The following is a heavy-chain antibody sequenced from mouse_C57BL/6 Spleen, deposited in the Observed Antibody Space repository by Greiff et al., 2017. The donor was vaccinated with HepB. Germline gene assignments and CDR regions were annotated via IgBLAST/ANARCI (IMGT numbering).Heavy chain of an antibody. CDR1: GYTFTSYW. CDR2: IDPSDSET. CDR3: ARSIYYYGSSSAWFAY. V-gene: IGHV1-52*01. D-gene: IGHD1-1*01. J-gene: IGHJ3*01. Sequence: VQLQQPGAELVRPGSSVKLSCKASGYTFTSYWMHWVKQRPIQGLEWIGNIDPSDSETHYNQKFKDKATLTVDKSSSTAYMQLSILTSEDSAVYYCARSIYYYGSSSAWFAYWGQGTLVTVSA.